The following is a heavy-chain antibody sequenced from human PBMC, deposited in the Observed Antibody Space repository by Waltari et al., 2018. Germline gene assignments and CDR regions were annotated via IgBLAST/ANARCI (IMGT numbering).Heavy chain of an antibody. CDR1: GGSISSGSYY. V-gene: IGHV4-61*09. D-gene: IGHD6-13*01. CDR2: IYTSGST. CDR3: ARPGFTGSSGYGHFDY. J-gene: IGHJ4*02. Sequence: QVQLQESGPGLVKPSQTLSLTCTVSGGSISSGSYYWSWIRQPAGKGLEWLGYIYTSGSTNYNPSLKRRVTRSVDTSKNQFSLKLSSVTAADTAVYYCARPGFTGSSGYGHFDYWGQGTLVTFSS.